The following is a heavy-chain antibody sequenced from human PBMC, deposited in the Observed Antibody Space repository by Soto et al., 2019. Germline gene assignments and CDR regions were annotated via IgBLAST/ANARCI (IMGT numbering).Heavy chain of an antibody. V-gene: IGHV3-49*03. CDR2: IRSKAYGGTT. Sequence: GGSLRLSCTASGFTFGDYAMSWFRQAPGKGLEWVGFIRSKAYGGTTEYAASVKGRFTISRNDSKSIAYLQMNSLKTEDTAVYYCTRDARLIPRGRGYSYGPPDYWGQGTLVTVSS. CDR1: GFTFGDYA. D-gene: IGHD5-18*01. CDR3: TRDARLIPRGRGYSYGPPDY. J-gene: IGHJ4*02.